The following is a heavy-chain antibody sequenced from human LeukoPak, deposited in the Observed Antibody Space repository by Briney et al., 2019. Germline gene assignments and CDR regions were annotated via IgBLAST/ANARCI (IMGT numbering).Heavy chain of an antibody. CDR3: ANKGWLRLTGTQDDDY. D-gene: IGHD5-12*01. CDR1: GFTFSSYG. Sequence: GGSLRLSCAASGFTFSSYGMSWVRQAPGKGLEWVSAISGSGGSTYYADSVKGRFTISRDNSKNTLYLQMNSLRAEDTAVYYCANKGWLRLTGTQDDDYWGQGTLVTVSS. CDR2: ISGSGGST. J-gene: IGHJ4*02. V-gene: IGHV3-23*01.